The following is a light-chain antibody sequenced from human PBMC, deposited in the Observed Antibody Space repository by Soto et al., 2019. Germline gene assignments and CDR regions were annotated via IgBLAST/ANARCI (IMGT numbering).Light chain of an antibody. Sequence: DIQMTQSQSSLSASVGDRVTITCRASQDISTYLNWYLQKPGKAPKLLIYAASSLQSGVPSRFSGSGSETDFTLTISRLEPEDIAVYYCQQYGNFPRTFGHGT. CDR1: QDISTY. V-gene: IGKV1-33*01. CDR2: AAS. CDR3: QQYGNFPRT. J-gene: IGKJ1*01.